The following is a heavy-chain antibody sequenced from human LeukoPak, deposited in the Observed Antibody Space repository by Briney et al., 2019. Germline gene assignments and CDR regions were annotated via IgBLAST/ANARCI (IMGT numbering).Heavy chain of an antibody. J-gene: IGHJ5*02. V-gene: IGHV4-39*01. CDR3: ARKYSYGTQYNWFDP. Sequence: SETLSLTCTVSGGSISSSSYYWGWIRQPPGKGLEWIGSIYYSGSTYYNPSLKSRVTISVDTSKNQFSLKLSSVTAADTAVYYCARKYSYGTQYNWFDPWGQGTLVTVSS. CDR2: IYYSGST. CDR1: GGSISSSSYY. D-gene: IGHD5-18*01.